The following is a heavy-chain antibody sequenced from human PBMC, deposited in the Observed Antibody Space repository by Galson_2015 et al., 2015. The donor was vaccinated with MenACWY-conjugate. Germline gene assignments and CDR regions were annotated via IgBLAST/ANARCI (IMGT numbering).Heavy chain of an antibody. CDR3: ATAPLVEDITVLPAAIWDIQR. CDR1: GGTFRRHA. Sequence: SVTVSCKASGGTFRRHAISWVRQAPGQGLEFLGGIIPPYDTTKYAQQFQGRVTITADKSTSTAYMELTRVRSADTAVYYCATAPLVEDITVLPAAIWDIQRWGQGTRGTVSP. J-gene: IGHJ1*01. V-gene: IGHV1-69*06. D-gene: IGHD2-2*02. CDR2: IIPPYDTT.